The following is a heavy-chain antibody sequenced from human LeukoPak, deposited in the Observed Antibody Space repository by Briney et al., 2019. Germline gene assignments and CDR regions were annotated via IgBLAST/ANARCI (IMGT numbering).Heavy chain of an antibody. Sequence: PSETLSLTCTVSGGSISSYYWSWIRQPPGKGLEWIGYIYYSGSTNYNPSLKSRVTISVDTSKNQFSLKLSSVTAADTAVHYCARHLDSGYEAFDIWGQGTMVTVSS. J-gene: IGHJ3*02. V-gene: IGHV4-59*01. CDR2: IYYSGST. CDR1: GGSISSYY. D-gene: IGHD5-12*01. CDR3: ARHLDSGYEAFDI.